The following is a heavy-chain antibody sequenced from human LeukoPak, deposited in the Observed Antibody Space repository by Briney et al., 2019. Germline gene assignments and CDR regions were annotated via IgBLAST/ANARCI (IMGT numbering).Heavy chain of an antibody. J-gene: IGHJ5*02. V-gene: IGHV3-7*05. D-gene: IGHD7-27*01. Sequence: GGSLRLSCAASGFTSTSYWMTWVRQAPGKGLHWVANINHDGTDKNYADSVKGRFTISRDNAKRSVFLQMNSLRAEDTGLYYCAREDWGPRFDPRGQETLVTVSS. CDR3: AREDWGPRFDP. CDR1: GFTSTSYW. CDR2: INHDGTDK.